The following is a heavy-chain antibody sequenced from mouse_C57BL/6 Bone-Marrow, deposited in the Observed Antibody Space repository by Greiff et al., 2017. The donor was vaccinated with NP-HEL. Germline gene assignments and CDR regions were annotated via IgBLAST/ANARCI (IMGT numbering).Heavy chain of an antibody. CDR1: GYTFTGYW. J-gene: IGHJ1*03. CDR2: ILPGSGST. CDR3: TRTPPYSNDWYFDV. Sequence: VKLQQSGAELMKPGASVKLSCKATGYTFTGYWIAWVKQRPGHGLEWIGEILPGSGSTNYNEKLKGKATFTADTSSNTAYMQLSSLTTEDSAIYYCTRTPPYSNDWYFDVWGTGTTVTVSS. D-gene: IGHD2-5*01. V-gene: IGHV1-9*01.